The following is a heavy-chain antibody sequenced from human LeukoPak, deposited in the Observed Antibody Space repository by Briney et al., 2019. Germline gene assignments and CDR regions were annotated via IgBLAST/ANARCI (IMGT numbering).Heavy chain of an antibody. J-gene: IGHJ4*02. CDR1: GGSISSYY. V-gene: IGHV4-4*07. D-gene: IGHD4-23*01. CDR2: IYTSGNT. Sequence: SETLSLTCTVSGGSISSYYWSWIRQPAGKGLEWIGRIYTSGNTNYNPSLKSRVTMSVDTSKNQFSLKLSSVTAADTAVYYCAREAVVRQPLGVIDYWGQGTLVTVSS. CDR3: AREAVVRQPLGVIDY.